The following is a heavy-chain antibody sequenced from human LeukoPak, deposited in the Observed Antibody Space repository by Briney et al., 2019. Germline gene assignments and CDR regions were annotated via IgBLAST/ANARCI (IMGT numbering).Heavy chain of an antibody. Sequence: GGSLRLSCAASGFTFSSFAMSWVRQAPGKGLEWVSAISGTGGRTYYADYVKGRFTISRDNSKNTLYLQMNSLRAEDTAIFYCAKDPNRYCGGDCYSDYWGQGTLVTVSS. J-gene: IGHJ4*02. V-gene: IGHV3-23*01. CDR3: AKDPNRYCGGDCYSDY. CDR1: GFTFSSFA. D-gene: IGHD2-21*01. CDR2: ISGTGGRT.